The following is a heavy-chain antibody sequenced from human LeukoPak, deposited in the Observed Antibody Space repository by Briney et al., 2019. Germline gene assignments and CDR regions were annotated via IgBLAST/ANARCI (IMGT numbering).Heavy chain of an antibody. CDR1: GGSISSYY. CDR2: IYYSGST. CDR3: ARGFRGTADY. V-gene: IGHV4-59*12. Sequence: SETLSLTCTVSGGSISSYYWSWIWQPPGKGLEWIGYIYYSGSTNYNPSLESRVTISVDTSKNQFSLKLSSVTAADTAVYYCARGFRGTADYWGQGTLVTVSS. D-gene: IGHD1-1*01. J-gene: IGHJ4*02.